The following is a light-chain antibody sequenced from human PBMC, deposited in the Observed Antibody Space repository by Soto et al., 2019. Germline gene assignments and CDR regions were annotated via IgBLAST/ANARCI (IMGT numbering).Light chain of an antibody. CDR2: GNS. CDR1: SSNIGAGYD. J-gene: IGLJ2*01. V-gene: IGLV1-40*01. CDR3: QSYDSSLSVVV. Sequence: QSVLTQPXSXSGAPGQXVXISCTGSSSNIGAGYDVHWYQQLPGTAPKLLIYGNSNRPSGVPDRFSGSKSXXXXXXAXTGLXAEDEAXXXCQSYDSSLSVVVFXGGXXXTVL.